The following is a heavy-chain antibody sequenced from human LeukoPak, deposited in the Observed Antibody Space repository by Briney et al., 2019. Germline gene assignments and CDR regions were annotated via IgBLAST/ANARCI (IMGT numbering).Heavy chain of an antibody. J-gene: IGHJ4*02. CDR1: GGSISSSSYY. CDR2: IHYSGST. D-gene: IGHD6-19*01. Sequence: PSETLSLTCTVSGGSISSSSYYWAWIRQPPGKGLEWIGSIHYSGSTYYNPSLQSRVTISIDTSKNQFSLKLSSVTAADTAVYYCARGAVAIDYWGQGTLVTVSS. V-gene: IGHV4-39*07. CDR3: ARGAVAIDY.